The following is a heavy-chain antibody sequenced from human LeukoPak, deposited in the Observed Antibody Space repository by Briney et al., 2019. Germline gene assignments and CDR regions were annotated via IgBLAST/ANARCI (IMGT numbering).Heavy chain of an antibody. CDR1: GFTLSSYG. CDR3: AKDFIVVVPAVDY. J-gene: IGHJ4*02. V-gene: IGHV3-30*02. Sequence: GGSLTLSCPASGFTLSSYGMHWVRQAPGKGLEWVACTRYDGSKKYYAGSVKGRFTISRHNSKITLYLQMNSLRAEDTAVYYCAKDFIVVVPAVDYWGQGTLVTVSS. D-gene: IGHD2-2*01. CDR2: TRYDGSKK.